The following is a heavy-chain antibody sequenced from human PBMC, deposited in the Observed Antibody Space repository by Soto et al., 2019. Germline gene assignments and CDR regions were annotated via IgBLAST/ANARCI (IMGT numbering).Heavy chain of an antibody. J-gene: IGHJ5*02. CDR2: IKTKSDGETT. CDR3: TTGIKVT. Sequence: QLVESGGGLVQPGGSLRLSCAASGFTFSKAWMSWVRQAPGKGLEWIGRIKTKSDGETTDYITPVKGRFTISRDDSTSTVYLQMNSLKTEDTAVYYCTTGIKVTWGQGPLVTVSS. CDR1: GFTFSKAW. V-gene: IGHV3-15*01. D-gene: IGHD2-15*01.